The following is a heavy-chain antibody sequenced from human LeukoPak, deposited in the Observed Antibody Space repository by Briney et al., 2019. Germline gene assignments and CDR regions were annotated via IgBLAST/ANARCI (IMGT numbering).Heavy chain of an antibody. CDR1: GDSISSTNYY. CDR2: IYYSGST. Sequence: SETLSLTCTVSGDSISSTNYYWGWIRQPPGKGLEWIGSIYYSGSTYYNPSLKSRVTISVDTSKNQFSLKLSSVTAADTAVYYCARGLWFGDENPPYFDYWGQGTLVTVSS. D-gene: IGHD3-10*01. V-gene: IGHV4-39*01. CDR3: ARGLWFGDENPPYFDY. J-gene: IGHJ4*02.